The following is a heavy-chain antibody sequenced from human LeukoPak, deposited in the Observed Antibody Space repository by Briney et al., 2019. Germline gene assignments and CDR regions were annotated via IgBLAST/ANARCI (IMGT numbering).Heavy chain of an antibody. V-gene: IGHV3-21*01. Sequence: PGASLSLSCAASAFTVSSYSINSVRQAPGKGLGWVSSVSSSSSNTYYADSVKGRFTISRDNAKNSLYLQMNSLRAEDTAVYYCARDLNLGDFWSGSFDPWGQGTLVTVSS. CDR2: VSSSSSNT. J-gene: IGHJ5*02. CDR1: AFTVSSYS. CDR3: ARDLNLGDFWSGSFDP. D-gene: IGHD3-3*01.